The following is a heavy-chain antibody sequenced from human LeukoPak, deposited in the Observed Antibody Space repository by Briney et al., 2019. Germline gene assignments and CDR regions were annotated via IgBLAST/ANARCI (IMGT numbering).Heavy chain of an antibody. CDR2: LSGRSNSI. CDR1: GLTFSSHW. D-gene: IGHD3-22*01. Sequence: PGGSLRLSCAASGLTFSSHWMHWVRQAPGKGLEWVSYLSGRSNSIYYAESVKGRFTISRDNAKNSLYLQMNSLRDEDTAVYYCARDFRYHDSSGYYSFDYWGQGTLVTVSS. V-gene: IGHV3-48*02. CDR3: ARDFRYHDSSGYYSFDY. J-gene: IGHJ4*02.